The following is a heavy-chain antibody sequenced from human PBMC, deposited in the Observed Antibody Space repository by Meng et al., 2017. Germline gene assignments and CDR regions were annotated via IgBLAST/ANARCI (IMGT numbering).Heavy chain of an antibody. V-gene: IGHV3-30*01. D-gene: IGHD5-24*01. CDR1: GFTFSSYA. J-gene: IGHJ4*02. CDR3: ARVGMADPPD. CDR2: ISYDGSNK. Sequence: VRRVGSWGGVVQPVRSLRLSCAASGFTFSSYAMHWVRQAPGKGLEWVAVISYDGSNKYYADSVKGRFTISRDNSKNTLYLQMNSLRAEDTAAYYCARVGMADPPDWGQGTLVTVSS.